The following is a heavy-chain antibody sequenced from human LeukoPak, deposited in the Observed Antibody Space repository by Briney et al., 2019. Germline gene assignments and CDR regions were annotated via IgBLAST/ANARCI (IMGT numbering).Heavy chain of an antibody. V-gene: IGHV4-59*12. J-gene: IGHJ5*02. CDR2: IYYSGST. CDR1: GESISGFY. CDR3: ASLRPYYYDSSDWFDP. D-gene: IGHD3-22*01. Sequence: SETLSLTCTVSGESISGFYWTWIRQPPGKGLEWIGYIYYSGSTNYNPSLKSRVTISVDTSKNQFSLKLSSVTAADTAVYYCASLRPYYYDSSDWFDPWGQGTLVTVSS.